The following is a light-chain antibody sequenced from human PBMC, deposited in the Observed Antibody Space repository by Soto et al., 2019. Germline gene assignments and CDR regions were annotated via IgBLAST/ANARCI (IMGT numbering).Light chain of an antibody. CDR3: QQYSNWPLT. J-gene: IGKJ4*01. CDR2: GAS. CDR1: QSVSSK. V-gene: IGKV3-15*01. Sequence: EIVMTQSPATQSVSPGERATLSCRASQSVSSKLAWYQQKPGQAPRLLIHGASTRATGIPARFSGSGSGTEFTLTISSLQSEDFAVFYCQQYSNWPLTFGGGTKVEIK.